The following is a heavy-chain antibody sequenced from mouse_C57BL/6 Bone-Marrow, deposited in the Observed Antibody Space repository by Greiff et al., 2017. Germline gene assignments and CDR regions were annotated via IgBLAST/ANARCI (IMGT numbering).Heavy chain of an antibody. CDR2: INPGSGGT. D-gene: IGHD1-1*02. Sequence: QLQQSGAELVRPGTSVKVSCKASGYAFTNYLIEWVKQRPGQGLEWIGVINPGSGGTNYNEKLKGKGTLTADKSSSTAYMQLSSLTSEDSAVYFCARRWAYWGQGTLVTVSA. J-gene: IGHJ3*01. CDR3: ARRWAY. V-gene: IGHV1-54*01. CDR1: GYAFTNYL.